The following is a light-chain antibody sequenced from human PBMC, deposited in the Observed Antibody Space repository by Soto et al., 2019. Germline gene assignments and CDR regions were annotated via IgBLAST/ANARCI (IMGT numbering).Light chain of an antibody. CDR2: GNT. Sequence: VLTQPPSVSGAPGQRVTLSCTGSSSNIGAGFDVHWYQQLPGTAPKVVIYGNTNRPSGVPDRFSGSKSGPSASLAITGLQAEDEADYYCQSYDSSLSTWVFGGGTKLTVL. V-gene: IGLV1-40*01. J-gene: IGLJ3*02. CDR3: QSYDSSLSTWV. CDR1: SSNIGAGFD.